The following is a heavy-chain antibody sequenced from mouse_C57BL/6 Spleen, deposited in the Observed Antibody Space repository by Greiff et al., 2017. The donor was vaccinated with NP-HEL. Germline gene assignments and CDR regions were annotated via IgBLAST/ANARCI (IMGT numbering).Heavy chain of an antibody. J-gene: IGHJ2*01. CDR3: AIKVSYDYDDY. Sequence: VQLQQSGAELVKPGASVKLSCTASGFNIKDYYMHWVKQRTEQGLEWIGRIDPEDGETKYAPKFKGKATITADTASNTAYLQLSSLTSEDTAVYYCAIKVSYDYDDYWGQGTTLTVSS. D-gene: IGHD2-4*01. V-gene: IGHV14-2*01. CDR1: GFNIKDYY. CDR2: IDPEDGET.